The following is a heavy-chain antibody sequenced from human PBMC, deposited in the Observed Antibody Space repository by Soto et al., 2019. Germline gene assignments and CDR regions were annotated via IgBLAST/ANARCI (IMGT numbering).Heavy chain of an antibody. CDR1: GFTFSIYW. CDR3: VRGDGDRYDGHGYLGRH. J-gene: IGHJ4*02. Sequence: EVQLVESGGGLVQPGGSLRLSCAASGFTFSIYWMHWVRQAPGKGLVWVSRMNMDGSRTSYADFAKGRFTISRDGAKSTVYTQMSKLRSEDTAVYYCVRGDGDRYDGHGYLGRHWGQGTLVTVSS. CDR2: MNMDGSRT. D-gene: IGHD2-21*01. V-gene: IGHV3-74*01.